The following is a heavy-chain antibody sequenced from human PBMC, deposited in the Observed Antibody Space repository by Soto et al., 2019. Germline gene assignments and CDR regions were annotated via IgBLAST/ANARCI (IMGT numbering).Heavy chain of an antibody. CDR1: GFTFSNYG. CDR3: AKGGGPISSSWCKLDC. J-gene: IGHJ4*02. D-gene: IGHD6-13*01. CDR2: TSYDGSEK. Sequence: GGSLRLSCEASGFTFSNYGVHWVRQAPGKGLEWVAVTSYDGSEKYYADSVKGRFTVSRDNSKNTLYLQMQSLRTDDTAVYYCAKGGGPISSSWCKLDCWGPGTLVTVSS. V-gene: IGHV3-30*18.